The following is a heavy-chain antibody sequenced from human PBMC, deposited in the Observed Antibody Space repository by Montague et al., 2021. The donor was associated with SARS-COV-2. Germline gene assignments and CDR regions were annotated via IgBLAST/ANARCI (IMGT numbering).Heavy chain of an antibody. J-gene: IGHJ4*02. CDR2: GFT. D-gene: IGHD1-26*01. CDR3: AKDYSGSYDY. V-gene: IGHV3-43*01. Sequence: GFTFYAXSVKGRFTLSRDNSKKSVYLQMNRLRNEDSALYYCAKDYSGSYDYWGQGTLVTVSS.